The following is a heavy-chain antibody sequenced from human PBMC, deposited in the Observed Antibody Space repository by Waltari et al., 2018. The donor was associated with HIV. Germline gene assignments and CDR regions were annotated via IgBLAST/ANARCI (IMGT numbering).Heavy chain of an antibody. J-gene: IGHJ4*02. CDR3: ARVSDYGDFFFGY. Sequence: EVQLVESGGGLVKPGGSLRLSCAGSGFTFSGYDMNWVRQAPGKGLQWVSSISSSGSYYADSVKGRFTISRDNAKNSLYLQMNSLRVEDTAVYHCARVSDYGDFFFGYWGPGTLVTVSS. V-gene: IGHV3-21*01. CDR1: GFTFSGYD. CDR2: ISSSGS. D-gene: IGHD4-17*01.